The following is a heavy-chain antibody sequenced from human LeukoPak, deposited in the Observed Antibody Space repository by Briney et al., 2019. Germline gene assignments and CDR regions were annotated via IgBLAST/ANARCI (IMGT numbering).Heavy chain of an antibody. CDR3: ARDYYDSSGYYNY. CDR2: ISAYNGNT. D-gene: IGHD3-22*01. CDR1: GYTFTDYH. Sequence: ASVKVSCKAFGYTFTDYHMHWVRQAPGQGLEWMGWISAYNGNTNYAQKLQGRVTMTTDTSTSTAYMELRSLRSDDTAVYYCARDYYDSSGYYNYWGQGTLVTVSS. J-gene: IGHJ4*02. V-gene: IGHV1-18*04.